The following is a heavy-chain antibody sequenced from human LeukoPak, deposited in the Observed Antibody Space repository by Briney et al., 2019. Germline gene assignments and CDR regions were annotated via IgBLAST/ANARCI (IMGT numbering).Heavy chain of an antibody. D-gene: IGHD3-9*01. J-gene: IGHJ5*02. Sequence: ASVTVSFTSAGGTFSIYAISWVRQAPGQGQEWMGRIIPILGIANYAQKFQCRVTIPADKSTSTAYMELSTLRSEDTAVYYCAREGASYYDILTGYSGNWFDPWGQGTLVTVSS. V-gene: IGHV1-69*04. CDR1: GGTFSIYA. CDR2: IIPILGIA. CDR3: AREGASYYDILTGYSGNWFDP.